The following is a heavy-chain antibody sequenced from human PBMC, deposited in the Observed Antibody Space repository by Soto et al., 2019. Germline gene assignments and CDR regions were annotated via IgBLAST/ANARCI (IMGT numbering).Heavy chain of an antibody. CDR2: IYHSGST. D-gene: IGHD5-18*01. J-gene: IGHJ5*02. CDR3: ARVSGHSYGYVNWFDP. CDR1: GGSISSSNW. V-gene: IGHV4-4*02. Sequence: KTSETLSLTCAVSGGSISSSNWWSWVRQPPGKGLEWIGEIYHSGSTNYNPSLKSRVTISVDKSKNQFSLKLSSVTAADTAVYYCARVSGHSYGYVNWFDPWGQGTLVTVSS.